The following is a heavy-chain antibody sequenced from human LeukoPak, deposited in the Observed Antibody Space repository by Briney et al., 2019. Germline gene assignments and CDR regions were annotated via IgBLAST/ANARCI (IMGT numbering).Heavy chain of an antibody. Sequence: SQTLSLTCAVSGDSITSGDYSWGWIRQPPGTGLEWIGYIYYSGSTNYNPSLKSRVTISVDTSKNQFSLKLSSVTAADTAVYYCAREAVTGYFDYWGQGTLVTVSS. CDR2: IYYSGST. CDR1: GDSITSGDYS. CDR3: AREAVTGYFDY. V-gene: IGHV4-61*08. D-gene: IGHD4-11*01. J-gene: IGHJ4*02.